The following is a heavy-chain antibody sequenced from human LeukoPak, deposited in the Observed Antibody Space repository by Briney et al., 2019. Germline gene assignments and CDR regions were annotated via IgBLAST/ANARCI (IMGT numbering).Heavy chain of an antibody. CDR1: GFTFSSYA. CDR2: ISGSGGST. J-gene: IGHJ4*02. D-gene: IGHD3-22*01. CDR3: AKEYYYDSSGYYGGY. V-gene: IGHV3-23*01. Sequence: GGSLRLSCAASGFTFSSYAMSWVRQAPGKGLEWVSTISGSGGSTYYADSVKGRFTISRDNSKNTLYLQMNSLRAEDTAVYYCAKEYYYDSSGYYGGYWGQGTLVTVSS.